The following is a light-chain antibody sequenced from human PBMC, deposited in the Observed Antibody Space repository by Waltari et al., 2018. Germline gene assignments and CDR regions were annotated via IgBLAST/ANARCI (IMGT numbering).Light chain of an antibody. CDR1: QSISSN. Sequence: DIQMTQSPSSLSASVGDRVTITCRASQSISSNLVWYQQKRGRAPKLLIYAASSLQSGVPSRFSGSGSGTDFTLAISSLEPEDCAIYYCHQRSNWPRTFGQGTRLEI. CDR2: AAS. J-gene: IGKJ5*01. V-gene: IGKV1-39*01. CDR3: HQRSNWPRT.